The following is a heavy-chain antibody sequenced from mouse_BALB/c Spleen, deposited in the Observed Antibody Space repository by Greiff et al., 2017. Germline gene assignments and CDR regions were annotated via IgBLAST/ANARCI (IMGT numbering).Heavy chain of an antibody. D-gene: IGHD1-2*01. CDR1: GYTFTSYV. V-gene: IGHV1-14*01. J-gene: IGHJ3*01. CDR3: ASITTATALRAFAY. CDR2: INPYNDGT. Sequence: VQLQQSGPELVKPGASVKMSCKASGYTFTSYVMHWVKQKPGQGLEWIGYINPYNDGTKYNEKFKGKATLTSDKSSSTAYMELSSLTSEDSAVYYCASITTATALRAFAYWGQGTLVTVSA.